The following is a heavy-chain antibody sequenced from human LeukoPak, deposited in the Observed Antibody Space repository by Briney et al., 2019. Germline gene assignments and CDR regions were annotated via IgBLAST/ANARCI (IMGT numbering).Heavy chain of an antibody. CDR2: INPSSGGI. CDR1: GHTATVHS. D-gene: IGHD3-10*01. V-gene: IGHV1-2*02. Sequence: ASVKVSCKLSGHTATVHSMYWVRQAPGQGLEWMGWINPSSGGINFAQRFQGRVSMTRDTSISTAYMELSRLRSDDTAVYYCARGRPTIYVAGSYAAPDFDYWGQGTLVTVSS. CDR3: ARGRPTIYVAGSYAAPDFDY. J-gene: IGHJ4*02.